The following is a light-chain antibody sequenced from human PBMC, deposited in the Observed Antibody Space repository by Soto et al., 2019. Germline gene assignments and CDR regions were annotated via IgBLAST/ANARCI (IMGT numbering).Light chain of an antibody. CDR3: CSSVGSPNWV. J-gene: IGLJ3*02. V-gene: IGLV2-23*02. CDR2: EVN. Sequence: QSALTQPASVSGSPGQSITISCTGSSSDVGGYDHVSWYQHHPGKAPTLMIYEVNKRPSGVSNRFSGSKSGNTASLTISGLQAEDGADYYCCSSVGSPNWVFGGGTKLTVL. CDR1: SSDVGGYDH.